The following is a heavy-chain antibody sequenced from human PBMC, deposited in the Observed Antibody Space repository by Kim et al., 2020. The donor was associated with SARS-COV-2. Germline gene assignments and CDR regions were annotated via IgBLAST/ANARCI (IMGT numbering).Heavy chain of an antibody. V-gene: IGHV4-34*01. Sequence: SETLSLTCAVYGGSFSGYYWSWIRQPPGKGLEWIGEINHSGSTNYNPSLKSRVTISVDTSKNQFSLKLSSVTAADTAVYYCARVGGPRTTGTYYYYYGM. D-gene: IGHD3-10*01. CDR1: GGSFSGYY. CDR2: INHSGST. J-gene: IGHJ6*01. CDR3: ARVGGPRTTGTYYYYYGM.